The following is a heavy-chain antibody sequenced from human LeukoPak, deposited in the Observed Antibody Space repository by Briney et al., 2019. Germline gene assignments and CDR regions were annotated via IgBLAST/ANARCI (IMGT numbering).Heavy chain of an antibody. D-gene: IGHD4-23*01. CDR3: ARDDYGGNFDY. CDR1: GFTFSSYA. CDR2: ISSNGGST. J-gene: IGHJ4*02. V-gene: IGHV3-64*01. Sequence: QSGGSLRLSCAASGFTFSSYAMHWVRQAPGKGLEYVSAISSNGGSTYYANSVKGRFTISRDNSKNTLYLQMGSLRAEDMAVYYCARDDYGGNFDYWGQGTLVTVSS.